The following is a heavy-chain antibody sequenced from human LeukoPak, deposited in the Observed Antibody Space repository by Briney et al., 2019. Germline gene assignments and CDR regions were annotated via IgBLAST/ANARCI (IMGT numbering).Heavy chain of an antibody. CDR3: AKDRI. J-gene: IGHJ4*02. Sequence: PGGSLKLSCAASGFTFSDHGMHWVRQAPGKGLEWVAAISGSGGSTYYADSVKGRFTLSRDNSKNTLYLQMNSLRAEDTAVYYCAKDRIGGQGTLVTVSS. CDR2: ISGSGGST. V-gene: IGHV3-23*01. CDR1: GFTFSDHG.